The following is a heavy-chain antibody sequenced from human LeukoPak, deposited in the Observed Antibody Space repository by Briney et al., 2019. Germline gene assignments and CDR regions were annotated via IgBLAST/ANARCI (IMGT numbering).Heavy chain of an antibody. Sequence: PGGSLRLSCEASGVTVSSNYMSWVRQPPGKGLEWVSVLYSGGSLYYGDSVKGRFTISSDNSKKPLYLQMNNVRVEDTAMYYCARGRFGEGTVWGQGTSVTVSS. CDR1: GVTVSSNY. D-gene: IGHD3-10*01. J-gene: IGHJ6*02. V-gene: IGHV3-53*01. CDR2: LYSGGSL. CDR3: ARGRFGEGTV.